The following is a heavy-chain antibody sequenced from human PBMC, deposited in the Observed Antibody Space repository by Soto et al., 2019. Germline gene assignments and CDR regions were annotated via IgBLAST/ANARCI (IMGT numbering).Heavy chain of an antibody. D-gene: IGHD2-8*01. Sequence: SETLSLTCAVYGGSFIGYYLSWIRQPPGKGLEWIGEMNHSGSTNYNPSLKSRVTISVDTSKNQFSLKLSSVTAADTAVYYCARVDIVLMVYARRYNWFDPWGQGTLVTVSS. CDR2: MNHSGST. J-gene: IGHJ5*02. CDR3: ARVDIVLMVYARRYNWFDP. CDR1: GGSFIGYY. V-gene: IGHV4-34*01.